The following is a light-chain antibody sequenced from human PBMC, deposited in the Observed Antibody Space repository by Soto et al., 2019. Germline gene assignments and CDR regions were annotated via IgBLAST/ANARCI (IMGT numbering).Light chain of an antibody. Sequence: QYALTQPASVSGSPGQSITISCTGTRSDVGGYNLVSWYQHHPRKAPKLVIYEVSERPSGVSYRFSGSKSGNTASLTISGLQAGDEADYYCCSYAGSVDHYVFGTGTKVTVL. CDR2: EVS. CDR1: RSDVGGYNL. V-gene: IGLV2-23*02. J-gene: IGLJ1*01. CDR3: CSYAGSVDHYV.